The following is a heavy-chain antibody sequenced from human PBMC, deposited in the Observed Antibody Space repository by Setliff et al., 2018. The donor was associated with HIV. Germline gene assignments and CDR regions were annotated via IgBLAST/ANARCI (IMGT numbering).Heavy chain of an antibody. D-gene: IGHD1-26*01. Sequence: LSLSCAASGFTIRGYWMDWVRQAPGKGLEWVASINEGGSVRFYADSVKGRFTISRDSAKNSLYLQMNSLRSEDTAIYYCAKGEATLNTPLDYWGQGTLVTVSS. CDR1: GFTIRGYW. V-gene: IGHV3-7*03. CDR3: AKGEATLNTPLDY. J-gene: IGHJ4*02. CDR2: INEGGSVR.